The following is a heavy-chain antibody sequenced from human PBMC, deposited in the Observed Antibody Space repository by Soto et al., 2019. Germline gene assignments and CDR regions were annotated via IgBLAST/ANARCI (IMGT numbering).Heavy chain of an antibody. V-gene: IGHV3-9*01. Sequence: GGSLRLSCAASGFTFDDYAMHWVRQAPGKGLEWVSGISWNSGSIGYADSVKGRFTISRDNAKNSLYLQMNSLRAEDTALYYCAKSADIVVVVAAILFDEWGQGTLVTVSS. CDR2: ISWNSGSI. D-gene: IGHD2-15*01. CDR3: AKSADIVVVVAAILFDE. CDR1: GFTFDDYA. J-gene: IGHJ4*02.